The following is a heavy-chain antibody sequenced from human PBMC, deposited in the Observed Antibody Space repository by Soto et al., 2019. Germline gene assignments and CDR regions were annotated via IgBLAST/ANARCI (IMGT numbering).Heavy chain of an antibody. CDR1: GFTFSSYW. J-gene: IGHJ4*02. CDR2: IKQDGSEK. V-gene: IGHV3-7*01. Sequence: HPGGSLRLSCAASGFTFSSYWMSWVRQAPGKGLEWVANIKQDGSEKYYVDSVKGRFTISRDNAKNSLYLQMNSLRAEDTAVYYCAKDQGSSWYEIDYWGQGTLVTVSS. CDR3: AKDQGSSWYEIDY. D-gene: IGHD6-13*01.